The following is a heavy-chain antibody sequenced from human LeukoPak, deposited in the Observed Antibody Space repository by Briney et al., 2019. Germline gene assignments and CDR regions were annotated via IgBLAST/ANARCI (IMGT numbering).Heavy chain of an antibody. V-gene: IGHV4-59*01. CDR2: LYYSGTT. D-gene: IGHD6-13*01. Sequence: SETLSLTCTVSGGSISSYYWSWIRQPPGKGLEWIGNLYYSGTTNYNPSLKSRVTISVDTSKNQFSLKLSSVTAADTAVYYCARAQPGYSSSWYDYWGQGTLVTASS. CDR1: GGSISSYY. J-gene: IGHJ4*02. CDR3: ARAQPGYSSSWYDY.